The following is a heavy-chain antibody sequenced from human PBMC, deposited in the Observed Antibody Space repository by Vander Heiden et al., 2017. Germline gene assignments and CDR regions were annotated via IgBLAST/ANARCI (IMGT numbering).Heavy chain of an antibody. Sequence: QVQLQESGPGLVKPSQTLSLTCTVSGGSISSGGYYWSWIRQHPGKGLEWIGYIYYSGSTYYNPSLKSRVTISVDTSKNQFSMKLSSVTAADTAVYYCASGGPNYGGNSEGAFDIWGQGTMVTVSS. CDR2: IYYSGST. J-gene: IGHJ3*02. V-gene: IGHV4-31*03. D-gene: IGHD4-17*01. CDR3: ASGGPNYGGNSEGAFDI. CDR1: GGSISSGGYY.